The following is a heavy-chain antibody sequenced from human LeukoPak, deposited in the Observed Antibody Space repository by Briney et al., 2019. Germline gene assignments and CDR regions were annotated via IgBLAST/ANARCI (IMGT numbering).Heavy chain of an antibody. V-gene: IGHV4-39*02. CDR1: GGSISSSSYY. CDR2: IYHSGST. Sequence: PSETLSLTCTVSGGSISSSSYYWGWIRQPPGKGLEWIGEIYHSGSTNYNPSLKSRPTISVLTSKNQFSMKLRSVTAADTAVYYCARGGQPLLGNWFDPWGRGTLVTVSS. J-gene: IGHJ5*02. D-gene: IGHD2-21*02. CDR3: ARGGQPLLGNWFDP.